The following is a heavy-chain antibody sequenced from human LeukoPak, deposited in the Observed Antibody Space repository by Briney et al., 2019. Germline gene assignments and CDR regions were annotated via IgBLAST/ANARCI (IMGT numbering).Heavy chain of an antibody. CDR1: GGTFSSYT. J-gene: IGHJ4*02. Sequence: ASVKVSCKASGGTFSSYTISWVRQAPGQGLEWMGGIIPILGIANYAQKFQGRVTITADKSTSTAYMELSSLRSEDTAVYYCARDPGDGYFDYWGQGTLVTVSS. V-gene: IGHV1-69*10. CDR3: ARDPGDGYFDY. CDR2: IIPILGIA. D-gene: IGHD2-21*02.